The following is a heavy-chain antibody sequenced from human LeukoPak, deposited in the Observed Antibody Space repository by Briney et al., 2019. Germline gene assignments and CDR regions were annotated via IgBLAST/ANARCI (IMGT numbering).Heavy chain of an antibody. CDR1: GFTFSSYS. J-gene: IGHJ6*03. CDR2: ISGSGGST. CDR3: AKRRGLELLYYYYMDV. Sequence: PAGGSLRLSCAASGFTFSSYSMNWVRQAPGKGLEWVSAISGSGGSTYYADSVKGRFTISRDNSKNTLYLQMNSLRAEDTAVYYCAKRRGLELLYYYYMDVWGKGTTVTVSS. V-gene: IGHV3-23*01. D-gene: IGHD1-7*01.